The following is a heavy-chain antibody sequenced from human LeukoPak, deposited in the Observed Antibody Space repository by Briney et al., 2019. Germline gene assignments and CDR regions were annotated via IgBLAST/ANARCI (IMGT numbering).Heavy chain of an antibody. J-gene: IGHJ2*01. D-gene: IGHD2-2*01. CDR1: GFIFNGYG. V-gene: IGHV3-30*03. CDR2: ISYDGSKT. CDR3: ARESTSWYFDL. Sequence: GGSLRLSCAASGFIFNGYGMHWVRQAPGKVLEWVAIISYDGSKTYYVDSVKGRFTVSRDNSKNTLYLQMDSLRAEDTAVYYCARESTSWYFDLWGRGTLVTVSS.